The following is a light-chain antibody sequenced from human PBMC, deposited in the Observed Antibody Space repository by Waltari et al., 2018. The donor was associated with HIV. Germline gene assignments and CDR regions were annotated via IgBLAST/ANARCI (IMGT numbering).Light chain of an antibody. CDR2: DVN. J-gene: IGLJ2*01. CDR1: SSDIGGYDY. CDR3: CSYAGSYTEI. V-gene: IGLV2-11*01. Sequence: QSALTQPASVAGSPGQSITISCTGTSSDIGGYDYVSWYQQHPGKAPKLMIFDVNKRPSGVPGRFSGSKSGHTASLTISGLQADDEADYYCCSYAGSYTEIFGGGTKWTVL.